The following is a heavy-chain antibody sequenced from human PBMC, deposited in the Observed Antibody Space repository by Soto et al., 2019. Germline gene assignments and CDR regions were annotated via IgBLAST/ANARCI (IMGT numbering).Heavy chain of an antibody. J-gene: IGHJ6*02. Sequence: QVQLVESGGGVVQPGRSLRLSCAASGFTFSSYGMHWVRQAPGKGLEGVAVISYDGSNKYHADSVKGRFTIARDNSKHTLYLQMDSLRAEDRAVYYCAKETTAYYYYGMDVWGQGTTVTVSS. CDR3: AKETTAYYYYGMDV. CDR2: ISYDGSNK. CDR1: GFTFSSYG. V-gene: IGHV3-30*18.